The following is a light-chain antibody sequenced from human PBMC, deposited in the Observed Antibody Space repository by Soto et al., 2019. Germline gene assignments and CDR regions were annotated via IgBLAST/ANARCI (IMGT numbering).Light chain of an antibody. CDR1: NTDIGGYNY. CDR2: EVT. Sequence: QLVLTQPPSASGSPGQSVTISCTGSNTDIGGYNYVSWYQQHPGKAPKVIIYEVTKRPSGVPARFSGSRSGNTASLTVSGLQAEDEADYYCSSYAGSNVWVFGGGTKLTVL. V-gene: IGLV2-8*01. CDR3: SSYAGSNVWV. J-gene: IGLJ3*02.